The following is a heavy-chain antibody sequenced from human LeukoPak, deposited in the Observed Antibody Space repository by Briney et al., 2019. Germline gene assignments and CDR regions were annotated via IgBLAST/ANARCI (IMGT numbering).Heavy chain of an antibody. V-gene: IGHV3-11*01. Sequence: GGSLRLSCAASGFTFSDYYMSWIRQAPGKGLEWVSYISSSGSTIYYADSVKGRFTISRDNAKNSLYLQMNSLRAEDTAVYYCARDLTYYGSGSYYILDAFDIWGQGTMVTVSS. J-gene: IGHJ3*02. CDR2: ISSSGSTI. CDR3: ARDLTYYGSGSYYILDAFDI. CDR1: GFTFSDYY. D-gene: IGHD3-10*01.